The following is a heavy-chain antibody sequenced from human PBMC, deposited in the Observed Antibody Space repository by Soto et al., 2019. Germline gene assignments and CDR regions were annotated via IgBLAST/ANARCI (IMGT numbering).Heavy chain of an antibody. CDR2: INSDGSST. CDR1: GFTFSSYW. J-gene: IGHJ4*02. D-gene: IGHD3-3*01. V-gene: IGHV3-74*01. CDR3: ARDRGFSPKYDY. Sequence: PGGSLRLSCAASGFTFSSYWMHWVRQAPGKGLVWVSRINSDGSSTSYPDSVKGRFTISRDNAKNTLYLQMNSLRAEDTAVYYCARDRGFSPKYDYWGQGTLVTVSS.